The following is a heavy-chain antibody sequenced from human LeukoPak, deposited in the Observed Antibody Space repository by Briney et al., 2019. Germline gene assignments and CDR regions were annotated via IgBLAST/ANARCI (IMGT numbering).Heavy chain of an antibody. V-gene: IGHV3-30*02. CDR1: GFTFSSYG. J-gene: IGHJ4*02. CDR2: IRYDGSNE. CDR3: ARASGGYSGYIYFDY. Sequence: PGGSLRLSCAASGFTFSSYGMHWVRQAPGKGLEWVSFIRYDGSNEYYADSVRGRFTISRDNSKNTLYLQMNSLRAEDTAVYYCARASGGYSGYIYFDYWGQGTLVTVSS. D-gene: IGHD5-12*01.